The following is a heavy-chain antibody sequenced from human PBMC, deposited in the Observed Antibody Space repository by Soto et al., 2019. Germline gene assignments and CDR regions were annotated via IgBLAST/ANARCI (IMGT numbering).Heavy chain of an antibody. V-gene: IGHV4-39*01. CDR3: ARRRLRGATLFFDP. J-gene: IGHJ5*02. CDR2: IYYSGST. CDR1: GGSISSSSYY. D-gene: IGHD1-26*01. Sequence: QLQLQESGPGLVKPSETLSLTCTVSGGSISSSSYYWGWIRQPPGKGLEWIGSIYYSGSTYYNPSLNSRVTLSVDTSKNQFPLKLSPVPAADTAVYYCARRRLRGATLFFDPWGQGTLVTVSS.